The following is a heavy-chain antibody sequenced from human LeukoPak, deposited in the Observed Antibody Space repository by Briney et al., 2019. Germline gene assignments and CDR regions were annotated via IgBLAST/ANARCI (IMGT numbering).Heavy chain of an antibody. Sequence: GGSLRLSCAASGFTFSCYNMNWVRQAPGKGLEWVSSLSASTTYIYYADSVKGRFTISRDNAKNSLYLQMNSLRGEDTAVYYCARGQNGFDYWGQGTLVTVSS. CDR1: GFTFSCYN. J-gene: IGHJ4*02. V-gene: IGHV3-21*01. CDR2: LSASTTYI. D-gene: IGHD2-8*01. CDR3: ARGQNGFDY.